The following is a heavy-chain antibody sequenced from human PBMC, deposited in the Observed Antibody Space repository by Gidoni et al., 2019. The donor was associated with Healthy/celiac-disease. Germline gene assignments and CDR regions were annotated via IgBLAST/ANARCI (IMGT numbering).Heavy chain of an antibody. V-gene: IGHV1-3*01. D-gene: IGHD5-12*01. Sequence: QVQLVQSGAEVKKPGASVKVSCKASGYTFTSYAMHWVRQAPGQRLEWMGWINAGNGNTKYSQKFQGRVTITRDTSASTAYMELSSLRSEDTAVYYCARERVATGIYYYYGMDVWGQGTTVTVSS. CDR3: ARERVATGIYYYYGMDV. J-gene: IGHJ6*02. CDR1: GYTFTSYA. CDR2: INAGNGNT.